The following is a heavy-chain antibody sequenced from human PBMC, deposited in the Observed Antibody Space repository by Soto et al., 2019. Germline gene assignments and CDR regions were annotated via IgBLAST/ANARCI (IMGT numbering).Heavy chain of an antibody. CDR3: ARHRGPTGPKY. CDR2: MYHSGKT. D-gene: IGHD3-10*01. J-gene: IGHJ4*02. CDR1: GGSISDNNYH. V-gene: IGHV4-39*01. Sequence: QLQLPESGPGLVKPSETLSLTCTVSGGSISDNNYHWGWIRQPPGKGLEWIGSMYHSGKTYHRPSLKSRVTIAGDTSKNQFSLNLGSVTAADTVVYYCARHRGPTGPKYWGQGTLVTVSS.